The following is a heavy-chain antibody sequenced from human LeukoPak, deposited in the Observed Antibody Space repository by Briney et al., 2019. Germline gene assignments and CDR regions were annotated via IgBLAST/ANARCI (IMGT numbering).Heavy chain of an antibody. V-gene: IGHV4-59*01. Sequence: SETLSLTCTVSGGSISTYYWNWIRQPPGKGLEWIGYVHYSGNTNYNPSLKSRVTISLDTSKNQFSVKLTSVTAADTAMYYCAKSDGSGNYFDYGGQGALVAVSS. D-gene: IGHD3-10*01. J-gene: IGHJ4*02. CDR1: GGSISTYY. CDR3: AKSDGSGNYFDY. CDR2: VHYSGNT.